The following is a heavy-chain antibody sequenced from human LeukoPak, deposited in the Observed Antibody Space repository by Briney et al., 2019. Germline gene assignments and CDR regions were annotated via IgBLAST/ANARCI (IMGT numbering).Heavy chain of an antibody. J-gene: IGHJ3*02. CDR1: GGSISGGSITTYY. D-gene: IGHD1-1*01. CDR3: TRRVATTGIYAFDI. Sequence: SETLSLTCTMSGGSISGGSITTYYWTWIRQPPGKGLEWIGYIYYSGSTNYNPSLKSRVTISLDTSKNQFSLKLNSVTAADTAVYYCTRRVATTGIYAFDIWGQGTMVTVSS. CDR2: IYYSGST. V-gene: IGHV4-61*01.